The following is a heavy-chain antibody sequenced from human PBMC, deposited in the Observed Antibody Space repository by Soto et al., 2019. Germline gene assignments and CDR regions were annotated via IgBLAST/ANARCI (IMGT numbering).Heavy chain of an antibody. V-gene: IGHV5-10-1*01. Sequence: PGESMKVSCQGAGYSFTSYWISWVRQMTGKGLEWMGRIDPSDSYTNYSPSFQGHVTISADKSISTAYLQWSSLKASDTAMYYCARRGTPSSPHYYGMDVWGQGTTVTVSS. J-gene: IGHJ6*02. CDR1: GYSFTSYW. CDR3: ARRGTPSSPHYYGMDV. CDR2: IDPSDSYT. D-gene: IGHD6-6*01.